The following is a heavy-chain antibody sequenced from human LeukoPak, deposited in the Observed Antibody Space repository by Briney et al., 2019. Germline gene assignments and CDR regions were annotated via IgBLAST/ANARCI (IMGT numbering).Heavy chain of an antibody. Sequence: GGSLRLSCAASGFTVSSNYMSWVRQAPGKGLEWVSVIYSGGSTYYADSVKGRFTISRDNSKNTLYLQMNSLRAEDTAVYYCAKDLWIAAARHQDPWGQGTLVTVSS. V-gene: IGHV3-66*02. D-gene: IGHD6-13*01. CDR1: GFTVSSNY. J-gene: IGHJ5*02. CDR3: AKDLWIAAARHQDP. CDR2: IYSGGST.